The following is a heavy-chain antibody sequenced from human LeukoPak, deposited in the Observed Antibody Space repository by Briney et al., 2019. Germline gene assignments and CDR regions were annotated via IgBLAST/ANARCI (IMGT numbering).Heavy chain of an antibody. Sequence: SETLSLTCTASGGSISSYSWSWIRQPPGKGLEWIGYIYYSGSTNYNPPLKSRVTISVDMSKNQFSLKLSSVTAADTAVYYCATHPPKVCTGGSCTDYWGQGTLVTVSS. CDR2: IYYSGST. CDR1: GGSISSYS. V-gene: IGHV4-59*01. D-gene: IGHD2-15*01. CDR3: ATHPPKVCTGGSCTDY. J-gene: IGHJ4*02.